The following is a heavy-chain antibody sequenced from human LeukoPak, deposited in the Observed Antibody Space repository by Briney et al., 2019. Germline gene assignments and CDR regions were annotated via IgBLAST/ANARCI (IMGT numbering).Heavy chain of an antibody. CDR2: INPNSGGT. CDR3: ARTATIFGVVNY. CDR1: GYSFSSHD. V-gene: IGHV1-2*02. Sequence: GASVKVSCKASGYSFSSHDINWVRQATGQGLEWMGWINPNSGGTNYAQKFQGRVTMTRDTSISTAYMELSRLRSDDTAVYYCARTATIFGVVNYWGQGTLVTVSS. D-gene: IGHD3-3*01. J-gene: IGHJ4*02.